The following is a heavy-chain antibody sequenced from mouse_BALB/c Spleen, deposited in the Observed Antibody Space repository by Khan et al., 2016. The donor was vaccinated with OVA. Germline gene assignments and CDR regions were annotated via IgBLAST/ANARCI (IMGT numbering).Heavy chain of an antibody. J-gene: IGHJ4*01. Sequence: EVQLVESGGDLVKPGGSLKLSCAASGFTFSSYGMSWVGQTPDKGLEGVAIISTSGGYTYYPDRWRGRFTISRDNAKNTRYRQMSSLKSEDTAMYYCARCLYGSSYDYYAMDYWGQGTSVTVSS. D-gene: IGHD1-1*01. CDR3: ARCLYGSSYDYYAMDY. CDR1: GFTFSSYG. V-gene: IGHV5-6*01. CDR2: ISTSGGYT.